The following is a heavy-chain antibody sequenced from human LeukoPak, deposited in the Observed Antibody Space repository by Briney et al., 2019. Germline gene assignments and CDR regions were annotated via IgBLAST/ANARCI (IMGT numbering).Heavy chain of an antibody. D-gene: IGHD2-15*01. CDR3: ARDSSPGRIDCSGGSCCGWV. CDR2: ISSSSSYI. V-gene: IGHV3-21*01. J-gene: IGHJ4*02. Sequence: GALRLSCAASGFTFSSYSMNWVRQAPGKGLEWVSSISSSSSYIYYADSVKGRFTISRDNAKNSLYLQMNSLRAEDTAVYYCARDSSPGRIDCSGGSCCGWVWGQGTLVTVSS. CDR1: GFTFSSYS.